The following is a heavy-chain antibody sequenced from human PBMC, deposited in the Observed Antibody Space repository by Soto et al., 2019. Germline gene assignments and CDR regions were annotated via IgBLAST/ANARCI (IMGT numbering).Heavy chain of an antibody. CDR2: TSHGGST. Sequence: SETLSLTCVVSGGFVSSSHWWSWVRQPPGKGLEWIGETSHGGSTTSKPSLKSRVTISLDKSKNHFSLKLSSVTAADTAMYYCARTEAAAGDFDSWGQGILVTVSS. D-gene: IGHD6-13*01. J-gene: IGHJ4*02. CDR1: GGFVSSSHW. CDR3: ARTEAAAGDFDS. V-gene: IGHV4-4*02.